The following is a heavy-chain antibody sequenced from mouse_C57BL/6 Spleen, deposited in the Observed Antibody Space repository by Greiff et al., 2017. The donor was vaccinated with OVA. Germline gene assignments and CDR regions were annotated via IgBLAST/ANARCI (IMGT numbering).Heavy chain of an antibody. CDR3: ARDSKSYAMDY. CDR2: IDPSDSYT. V-gene: IGHV1-59*01. Sequence: VQLQQPGAELVRPGTSVKLSCKASGYTFTSYWMHWVKQRPGQGLEWIGVIDPSDSYTNYNQKFKGKATLTVDTSSSTAYMQLSSLTSEDSAVYYCARDSKSYAMDYWGQGTSVTVSS. CDR1: GYTFTSYW. J-gene: IGHJ4*01.